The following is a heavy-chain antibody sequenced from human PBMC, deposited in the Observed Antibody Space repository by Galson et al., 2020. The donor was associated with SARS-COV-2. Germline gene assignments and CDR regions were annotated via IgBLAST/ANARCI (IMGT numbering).Heavy chain of an antibody. CDR1: GFTFDDYG. CDR3: ARDAYYDSSGYLGYYYYMDV. J-gene: IGHJ6*03. V-gene: IGHV3-20*04. CDR2: INWNGGST. Sequence: GGSLRLSCAASGFTFDDYGMSWVRQAPGKGLEWVSGINWNGGSTGYADSVKGRFTISRDNAKNSLYLQMNSLRAEDTALYYCARDAYYDSSGYLGYYYYMDVWGKGTTVTISS. D-gene: IGHD3-22*01.